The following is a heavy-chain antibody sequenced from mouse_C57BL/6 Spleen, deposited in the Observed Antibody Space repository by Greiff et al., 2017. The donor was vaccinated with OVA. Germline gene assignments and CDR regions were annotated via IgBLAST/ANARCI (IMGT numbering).Heavy chain of an antibody. CDR2: YPGSGNTY. V-gene: IGHV1-83*01. CDR3: RTGWDGVDY. Sequence: VQLVESGPELVKPGASVKMSCKASGYTFTDYYMHWVKQKPGKGLEWIGEIYPGSGNTYYNEKFKGKATLTADTSSSTAYMQLSSLTSEDSAVYFCARTGWDGVDYWGQGTTLTVSS. CDR1: YTFTDYYM. D-gene: IGHD4-1*01. J-gene: IGHJ2*01.